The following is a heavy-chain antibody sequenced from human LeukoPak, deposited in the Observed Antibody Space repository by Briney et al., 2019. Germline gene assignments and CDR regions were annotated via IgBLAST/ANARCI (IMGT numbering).Heavy chain of an antibody. D-gene: IGHD2-2*02. V-gene: IGHV1-2*02. CDR2: INPNSDGT. CDR3: ARGRCSSTSCYIQDV. J-gene: IGHJ6*04. CDR1: GYTFTGYY. Sequence: ASVKVSCKAFGYTFTGYYMHWVRQAPGQGLEWMGWINPNSDGTNYAQKFQGRVTMTRDTSISTDYMELSRLRSDDTAVYYCARGRCSSTSCYIQDVWGKGTTVTISS.